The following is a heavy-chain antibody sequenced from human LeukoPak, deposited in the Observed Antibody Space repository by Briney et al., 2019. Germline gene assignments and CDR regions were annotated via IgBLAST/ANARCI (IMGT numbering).Heavy chain of an antibody. Sequence: GESLKISCKGSGYSFTSYWIGWERQMPGKGLEWMGIIYPGDSDTRYSPSFQGQVTISADKSISTAYLQWSSLKASDTAMYYCARLMGPASSSKGNIDYWGRGTLVTVSS. CDR1: GYSFTSYW. V-gene: IGHV5-51*01. CDR2: IYPGDSDT. J-gene: IGHJ4*02. CDR3: ARLMGPASSSKGNIDY. D-gene: IGHD6-6*01.